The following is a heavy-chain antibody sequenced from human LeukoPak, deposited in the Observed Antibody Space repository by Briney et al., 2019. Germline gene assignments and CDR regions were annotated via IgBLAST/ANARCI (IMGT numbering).Heavy chain of an antibody. J-gene: IGHJ4*02. CDR3: AKDWEAYCGGDCYSALDY. D-gene: IGHD2-21*01. Sequence: PGGSLRLSCAASGFTFSSYSMNWVRQAPGKGLEWVSSISSSSSYIYYADSVKGRFTISRDNAKNSLYLQMNSLRAEDTAVYDCAKDWEAYCGGDCYSALDYWDQGTLVTVSS. V-gene: IGHV3-21*01. CDR2: ISSSSSYI. CDR1: GFTFSSYS.